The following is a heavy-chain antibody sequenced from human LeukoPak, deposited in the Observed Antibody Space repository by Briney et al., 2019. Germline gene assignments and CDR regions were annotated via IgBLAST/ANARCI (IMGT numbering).Heavy chain of an antibody. CDR1: GGTYSSYA. CDR2: IIPIFGTA. Sequence: ASVKVSCKASGGTYSSYAISWVRQAPGQGLEWMGGIIPIFGTANSAQKFQGRVTITADESTSTAYMELSSLRSEDTAVYYCARGNDSWSGSPKFDYWGQGTLVTVSS. CDR3: ARGNDSWSGSPKFDY. D-gene: IGHD3-3*01. V-gene: IGHV1-69*01. J-gene: IGHJ4*02.